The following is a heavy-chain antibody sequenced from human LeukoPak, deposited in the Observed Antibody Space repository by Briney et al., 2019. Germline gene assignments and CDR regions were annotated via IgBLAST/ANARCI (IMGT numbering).Heavy chain of an antibody. CDR2: ISSSGSTI. Sequence: GGSLRLSCAASGFTFSSYEMNWVRQAPGKGLEWVSYISSSGSTIYYADSVKGRFTISRDNAKNSLYLQMNSLRAEDTAVYYCARDFRRWELHTSCYFDYWGQGTLVTVSS. CDR1: GFTFSSYE. J-gene: IGHJ4*02. V-gene: IGHV3-48*03. CDR3: ARDFRRWELHTSCYFDY. D-gene: IGHD1-26*01.